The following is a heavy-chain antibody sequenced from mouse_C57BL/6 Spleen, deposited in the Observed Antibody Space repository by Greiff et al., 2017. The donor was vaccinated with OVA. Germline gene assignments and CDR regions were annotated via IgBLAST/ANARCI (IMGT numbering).Heavy chain of an antibody. V-gene: IGHV1-19*01. Sequence: EVQLQQSGPVLVKPGASVKMSCKASGYTFTDYYMNWVKQSHGRSLEWIGVINPYNGGPSYNQKFKGKATLTVDKSSSTAYMELNSLTSEDSAVYYCARDGGSLWGKGTTLTVSS. J-gene: IGHJ2*01. CDR1: GYTFTDYY. CDR2: INPYNGGP. CDR3: ARDGGSL.